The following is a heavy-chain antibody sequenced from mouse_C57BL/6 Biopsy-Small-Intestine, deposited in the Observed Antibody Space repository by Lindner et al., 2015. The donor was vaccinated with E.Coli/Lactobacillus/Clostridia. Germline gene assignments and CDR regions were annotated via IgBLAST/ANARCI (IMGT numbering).Heavy chain of an antibody. V-gene: IGHV5-17*01. D-gene: IGHD2-3*01. J-gene: IGHJ2*01. CDR2: ISSGSSTI. Sequence: VQLQESGGGLVKPGGSLKLSCAASGFTFSDYGMHWVRQAPEKGLEWVAYISSGSSTIYYADTVKGRFTISRDNAKNTLFLQMTSLKSEDTAMYYCAREGVYDGYYGDYWGQGTTLTVSS. CDR1: GFTFSDYG. CDR3: AREGVYDGYYGDY.